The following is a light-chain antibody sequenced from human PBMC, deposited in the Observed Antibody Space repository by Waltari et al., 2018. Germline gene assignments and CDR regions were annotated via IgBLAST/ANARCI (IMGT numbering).Light chain of an antibody. V-gene: IGLV2-14*01. CDR2: DVS. CDR1: SNDVGGYNS. CDR3: SSQSSNDVVL. Sequence: QSALTQPASVSGSPGHSVTIFCAGTSNDVGGYNSVSWYQEHPSQAPRVIIYDVSDRPSGVSDRFSGSKSGNKASLTISGLQAEDEADYYCSSQSSNDVVLFGGGTKLTVL. J-gene: IGLJ2*01.